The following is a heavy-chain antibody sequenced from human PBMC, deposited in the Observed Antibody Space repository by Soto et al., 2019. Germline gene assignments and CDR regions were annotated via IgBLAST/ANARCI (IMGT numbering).Heavy chain of an antibody. CDR2: INSDGTST. V-gene: IGHV3-74*01. CDR1: GFSFSSYS. D-gene: IGHD7-27*01. J-gene: IGHJ2*01. Sequence: EVQLVESGGGLVQPGGSLRLSCAASGFSFSSYSMHWVRHAPGKGLVWVSRINSDGTSTRYADSVNGRLTISRDNAKTALYLQMNSLSAEDTAVYCCARNQPGESYVDLWGRGTVVTVAP. CDR3: ARNQPGESYVDL.